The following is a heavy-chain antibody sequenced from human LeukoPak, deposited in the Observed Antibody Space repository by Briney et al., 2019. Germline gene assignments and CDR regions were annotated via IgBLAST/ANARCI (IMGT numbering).Heavy chain of an antibody. V-gene: IGHV3-23*01. CDR2: ISGSGGST. CDR3: AKDQVTMVRGVSYYYYYGMDV. J-gene: IGHJ6*02. Sequence: GGSLRLSCAASGFTFSSYAMSWVRQDPGKGLEWVSAISGSGGSTYYADSVKGRFTISRDNSKNTLYLQMNSLRAEDTAVYYCAKDQVTMVRGVSYYYYYGMDVWGQGTTVTVSS. CDR1: GFTFSSYA. D-gene: IGHD3-10*01.